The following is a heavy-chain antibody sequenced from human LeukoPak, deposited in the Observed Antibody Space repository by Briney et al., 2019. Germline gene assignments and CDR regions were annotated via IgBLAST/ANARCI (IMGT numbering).Heavy chain of an antibody. CDR3: ARYNWNYGGSSGLDP. J-gene: IGHJ5*02. Sequence: PSETLSLTCAVYGGSFSGYYWSWIRQPPGKGLEWIGEINHSGSTNYNPSLKSRVTISVDTSKNQFSLKLSSVTAADTAVYYCARYNWNYGGSSGLDPWGQGTLVTVSS. D-gene: IGHD1-7*01. CDR1: GGSFSGYY. CDR2: INHSGST. V-gene: IGHV4-34*01.